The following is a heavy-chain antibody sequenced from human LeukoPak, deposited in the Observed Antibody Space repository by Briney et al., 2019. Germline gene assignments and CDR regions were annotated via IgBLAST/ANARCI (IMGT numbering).Heavy chain of an antibody. CDR2: ISYDGSNK. CDR1: GFPFSSYG. CDR3: AKDRAGTWYSSGWGVFDY. J-gene: IGHJ4*02. V-gene: IGHV3-30*18. D-gene: IGHD6-19*01. Sequence: PGRSLRLSCAASGFPFSSYGMHWVPQAPGKGLEWVAVISYDGSNKYYADSVKGRFTISRDNSKNTLYLQMNSLRAEDTAVYYCAKDRAGTWYSSGWGVFDYWGQGTLVTVSS.